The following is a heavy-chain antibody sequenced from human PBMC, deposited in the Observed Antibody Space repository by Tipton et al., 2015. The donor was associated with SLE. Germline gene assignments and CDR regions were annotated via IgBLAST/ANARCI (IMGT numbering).Heavy chain of an antibody. V-gene: IGHV4-38-2*02. Sequence: TLSLTCTVSGGSISSGYYWGWIRQPPGKGLEWIGSIYHSGSTYYNPSLKSRVTISVDTSKNQFSLKLSSVTAADTAVYYCARGDGYNFDYWGQGTLVTVSS. CDR3: ARGDGYNFDY. CDR1: GGSISSGYY. D-gene: IGHD5-24*01. CDR2: IYHSGST. J-gene: IGHJ4*02.